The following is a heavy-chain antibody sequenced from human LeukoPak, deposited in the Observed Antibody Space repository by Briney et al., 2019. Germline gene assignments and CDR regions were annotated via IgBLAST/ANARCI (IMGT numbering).Heavy chain of an antibody. CDR2: IYYSGST. CDR3: ARHSDYYGSGSSPYYGMDV. Sequence: AETLSLTCDVSGASTNTDSYFWGWIRQPPGKGLEWIGYIYYSGSTNYNPSLKSRVTISVYTSKNQFSLKLSSVTATDTAVYYCARHSDYYGSGSSPYYGMDVWGQGTTVTVSS. J-gene: IGHJ6*02. D-gene: IGHD3-10*01. CDR1: GASTNTDSYF. V-gene: IGHV4-61*05.